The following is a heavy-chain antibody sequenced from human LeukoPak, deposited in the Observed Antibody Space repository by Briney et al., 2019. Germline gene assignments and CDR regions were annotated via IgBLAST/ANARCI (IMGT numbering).Heavy chain of an antibody. Sequence: SGSGGSTYYADSVKGRFTISRDNAKNSLYLQMNSLRAEDTAVYYCARISSSSPFPNYFDYWGQGTLVTVSS. V-gene: IGHV3-11*04. CDR2: SGSGGST. D-gene: IGHD6-13*01. J-gene: IGHJ4*02. CDR3: ARISSSSPFPNYFDY.